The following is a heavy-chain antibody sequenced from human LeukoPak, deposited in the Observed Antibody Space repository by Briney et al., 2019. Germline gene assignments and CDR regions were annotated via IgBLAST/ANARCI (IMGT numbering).Heavy chain of an antibody. CDR3: AREVDGYSSSWYLTNWFDP. CDR1: GGSFSGYY. Sequence: PSETLSLTCAVYGGSFSGYYWSWIRQPPGKGLEWIGSIYYSGSTYYNPSLKSRVTISVDTSKNQFSLKLSSVTAADTAVYYCAREVDGYSSSWYLTNWFDPWGQGTLVTVSS. J-gene: IGHJ5*02. CDR2: IYYSGST. V-gene: IGHV4-34*01. D-gene: IGHD6-13*01.